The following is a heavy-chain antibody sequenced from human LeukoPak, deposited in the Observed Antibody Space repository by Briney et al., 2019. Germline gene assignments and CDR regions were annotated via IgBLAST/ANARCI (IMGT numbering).Heavy chain of an antibody. V-gene: IGHV3-23*01. CDR3: ATYRRGYHDSSESYYFDY. D-gene: IGHD3-22*01. CDR2: ISGSGDST. Sequence: GGSLRLSCAASGFTFRDYTMNWVRQAPGKGLEWVSGISGSGDSTYYADSVKGRFTISRDNSKNTLYLQMNGLRAEDTAVYYCATYRRGYHDSSESYYFDYWGQGTPVTVSS. CDR1: GFTFRDYT. J-gene: IGHJ4*02.